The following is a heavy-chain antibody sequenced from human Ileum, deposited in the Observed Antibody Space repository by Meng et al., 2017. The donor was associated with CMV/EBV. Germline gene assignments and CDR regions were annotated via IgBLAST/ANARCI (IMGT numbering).Heavy chain of an antibody. CDR2: MNPNSGNT. V-gene: IGHV1-8*01. J-gene: IGHJ4*02. D-gene: IGHD2-21*01. CDR3: ARAEDVWWNAVDRLGCAY. Sequence: WVRESTGQGLGWMGWMNPNSGNTGYAQRFQGRVTMTRNTSINTAYMELTSLTSEDTAVYYCARAEDVWWNAVDRLGCAYWGQGALVTVSS.